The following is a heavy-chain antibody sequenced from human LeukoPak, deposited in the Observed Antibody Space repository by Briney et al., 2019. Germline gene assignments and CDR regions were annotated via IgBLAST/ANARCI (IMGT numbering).Heavy chain of an antibody. CDR1: GFTFSSYA. CDR2: ISGSSAST. D-gene: IGHD2-15*01. Sequence: PGGSLRLSCAASGFTFSSYAMNWVRQAPGKGLEWVSAISGSSASTYYADSVKGHFTISRDNSKNTLYLQMNSLRAEDTAVYYCVKLSGRAGFGSGSHFDYWGQGSLVTVSS. V-gene: IGHV3-23*01. J-gene: IGHJ4*02. CDR3: VKLSGRAGFGSGSHFDY.